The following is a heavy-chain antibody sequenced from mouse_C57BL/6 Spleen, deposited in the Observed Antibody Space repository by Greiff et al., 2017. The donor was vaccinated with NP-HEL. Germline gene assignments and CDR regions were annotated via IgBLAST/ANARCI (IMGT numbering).Heavy chain of an antibody. CDR3: AMDGYYVGYFDY. J-gene: IGHJ2*01. D-gene: IGHD2-3*01. V-gene: IGHV1-74*01. Sequence: QVHVKQPGAELVKPGASVKVSCKASGYTFTSYWMHWVKQRPGQGLEWIGRIHPSDSDTNYNQKFKGKATLTVDKSSSTAYMQLSSLTSEDSAVYYCAMDGYYVGYFDYWGQGTTLTVSS. CDR2: IHPSDSDT. CDR1: GYTFTSYW.